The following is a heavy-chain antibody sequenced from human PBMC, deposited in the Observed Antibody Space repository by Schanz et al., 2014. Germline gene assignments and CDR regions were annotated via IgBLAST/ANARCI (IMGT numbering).Heavy chain of an antibody. CDR2: ICSSGNTI. CDR1: GFTVSSNH. V-gene: IGHV3-48*04. J-gene: IGHJ4*02. D-gene: IGHD6-19*01. Sequence: EGQLAESGGGLVQPGGSLRLSCAVSGFTVSSNHMSWVRQAPGKGLEWVSYICSSGNTIYYADSVKGRFTISRDNAKNSLFLQMNRLRAEDTALYYCAIIGVMVAVAGTRADYWGQGTLVTVSS. CDR3: AIIGVMVAVAGTRADY.